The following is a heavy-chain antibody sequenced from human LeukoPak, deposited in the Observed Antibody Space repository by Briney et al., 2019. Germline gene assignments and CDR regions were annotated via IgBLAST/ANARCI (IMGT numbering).Heavy chain of an antibody. J-gene: IGHJ3*02. CDR3: ASIPYPGIAVAGSAFDI. V-gene: IGHV3-53*05. D-gene: IGHD6-19*01. CDR2: IYSGGST. Sequence: GGSLRLSCAASGFTVSSNYMSWVRQAPGKGLEWVSAIYSGGSTYYADSVNGRFTISRDNSKNTLYLQMNSLRAEDMAVYYCASIPYPGIAVAGSAFDIWGQGTMVTVSS. CDR1: GFTVSSNY.